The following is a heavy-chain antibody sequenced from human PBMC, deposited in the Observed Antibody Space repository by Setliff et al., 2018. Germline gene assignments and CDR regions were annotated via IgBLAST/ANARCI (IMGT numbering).Heavy chain of an antibody. J-gene: IGHJ4*02. D-gene: IGHD6-19*01. CDR2: INWNGVKT. Sequence: ETLSLSCAASGCTFDDYGMSWVRQAPGKGLEWVSGINWNGVKTDYAESLKGRFAISRDNAKNSLYLQMNSLRAEDTALYYCAREARMGCFDYWGQGTPVTAPQ. CDR1: GCTFDDYG. CDR3: AREARMGCFDY. V-gene: IGHV3-20*04.